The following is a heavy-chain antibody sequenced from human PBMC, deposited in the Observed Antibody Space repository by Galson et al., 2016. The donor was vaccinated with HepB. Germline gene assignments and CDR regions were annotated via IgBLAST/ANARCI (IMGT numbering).Heavy chain of an antibody. V-gene: IGHV3-30*18. J-gene: IGHJ4*02. CDR2: ISYDGSNK. Sequence: SLRLSCAASGFTFSSYGMHWVRQAPGKGLGWVAFISYDGSNKKYADSVKGRFTISRDNSKNTLYLQMNSLRAEDTAVYYCAKEGCYYDSSGCGFDYWGQGTLVTVSA. D-gene: IGHD3-22*01. CDR3: AKEGCYYDSSGCGFDY. CDR1: GFTFSSYG.